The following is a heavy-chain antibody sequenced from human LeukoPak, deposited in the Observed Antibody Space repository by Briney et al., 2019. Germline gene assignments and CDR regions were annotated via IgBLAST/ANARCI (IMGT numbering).Heavy chain of an antibody. J-gene: IGHJ6*03. CDR1: GSPITSGHD. D-gene: IGHD1-26*01. CDR2: IYTSGST. V-gene: IGHV4-4*09. CDR3: ARLGVGATGYYYYYMDV. Sequence: SETLSLTCSVSGSPITSGHDWSWIRQPPGKGLEWIGYIYTSGSTNYNPSLKSRVTISVDTSKNQFSLKLSSVTAADTAVYYCARLGVGATGYYYYYMDVWGKGTTVTVSS.